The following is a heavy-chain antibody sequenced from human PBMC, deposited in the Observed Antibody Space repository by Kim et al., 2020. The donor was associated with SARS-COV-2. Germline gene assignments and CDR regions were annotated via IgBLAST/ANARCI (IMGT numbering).Heavy chain of an antibody. J-gene: IGHJ4*02. CDR2: TSYTGST. D-gene: IGHD3-9*01. Sequence: SETLSLTCTVSGDSISSTNHYWAWIRQPPGKGLEWIGSTSYTGSTYYIPSLESRVTLSIDTSKNQFSLKLRSLTAADTAVYYCARLPYDDFLTGYMFYFGSWGQGTRVTVSS. V-gene: IGHV4-39*01. CDR3: ARLPYDDFLTGYMFYFGS. CDR1: GDSISSTNHY.